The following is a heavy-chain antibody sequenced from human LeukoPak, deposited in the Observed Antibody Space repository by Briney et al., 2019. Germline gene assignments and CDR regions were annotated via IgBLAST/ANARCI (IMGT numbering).Heavy chain of an antibody. CDR3: ATKSSGSYYYYYMDV. Sequence: ASVKVSCKVSGYTFTSYYMHWLRQAPGQGLEWMGRINPSGGSTSYAQKFQGRVTMTRDTSTSTVYMELSSLRSEDTAMYYCATKSSGSYYYYYMDVWGKGTTVTVSS. CDR1: GYTFTSYY. V-gene: IGHV1-46*01. D-gene: IGHD3-22*01. J-gene: IGHJ6*03. CDR2: INPSGGST.